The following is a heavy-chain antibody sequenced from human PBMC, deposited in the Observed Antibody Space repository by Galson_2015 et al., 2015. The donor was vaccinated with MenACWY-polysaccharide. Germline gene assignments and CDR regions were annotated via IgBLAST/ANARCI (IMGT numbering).Heavy chain of an antibody. V-gene: IGHV3-48*03. CDR1: GCTSSSPE. J-gene: IGHJ6*02. Sequence: ALRLPSSAAGCTSSSPENYWCRQAPRAGLVGVPYISSSGRTIYYADSVKGRFTISRDNAKNSLYLQMNSLTAEDTAVYYCARGVKVGVTNAVRYYYCGMDVWGQGTTVTVSS. CDR2: ISSSGRTI. D-gene: IGHD1-26*01. CDR3: ARGVKVGVTNAVRYYYCGMDV.